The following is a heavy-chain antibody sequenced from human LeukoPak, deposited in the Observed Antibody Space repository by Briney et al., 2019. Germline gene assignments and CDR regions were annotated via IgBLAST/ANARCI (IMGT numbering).Heavy chain of an antibody. Sequence: SETLSLTCTVSGDSISSSSYYWGWIRQPPGKGLEWIGSLYYSGNIFYNPSLKSRVTISVDTSKNRFSLKLSSVTAADTAVYYSARGYDSSGYPFDYWGQGTLVTVSS. CDR3: ARGYDSSGYPFDY. CDR2: LYYSGNI. V-gene: IGHV4-39*01. D-gene: IGHD3-22*01. J-gene: IGHJ4*02. CDR1: GDSISSSSYY.